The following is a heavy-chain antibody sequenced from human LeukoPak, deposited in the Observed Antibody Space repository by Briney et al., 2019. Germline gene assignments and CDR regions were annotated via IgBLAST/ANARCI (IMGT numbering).Heavy chain of an antibody. CDR2: IRYDGNNK. Sequence: PGGSLRLSCAASGFTFSSYGMDWVRQAPGKGLEWVASIRYDGNNKDYADSVKGRFTISRDNSTNTLYLQMNSLSVEDTAVYYCAKGYGDLEAFDIWGQGTMVTVSS. CDR1: GFTFSSYG. V-gene: IGHV3-30*02. CDR3: AKGYGDLEAFDI. J-gene: IGHJ3*02. D-gene: IGHD4-17*01.